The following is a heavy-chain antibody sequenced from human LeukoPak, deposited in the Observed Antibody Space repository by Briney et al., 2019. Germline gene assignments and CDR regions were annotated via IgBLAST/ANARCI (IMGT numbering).Heavy chain of an antibody. CDR1: VYNFISYY. D-gene: IGHD3-10*01. Sequence: ASVNVSCKASVYNFISYYMHWVRQAPGQGLEWMGIINPSDGSTTYTQKLQGRVTLTSDTSTSTFYMELNSLRSEDTAIYYCARERGYTHGSHFDLWGQGTMVIVFS. CDR3: ARERGYTHGSHFDL. V-gene: IGHV1-46*04. CDR2: INPSDGST. J-gene: IGHJ4*02.